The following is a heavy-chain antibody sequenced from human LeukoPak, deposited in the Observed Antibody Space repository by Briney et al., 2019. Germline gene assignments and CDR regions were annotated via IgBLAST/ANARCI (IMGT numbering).Heavy chain of an antibody. CDR3: ASRLGYCSGGSCYHPFDY. J-gene: IGHJ4*02. V-gene: IGHV4-34*01. CDR1: GGSFSGYY. CDR2: INHSGST. D-gene: IGHD2-15*01. Sequence: PSETLSLTCAVYGGSFSGYYWSWIRQPPGKGLEWIGEINHSGSTNYNPSLKSRVTISVDKSKNQFSLKLSSVTAADTAVYYCASRLGYCSGGSCYHPFDYWGQGTLVTVSS.